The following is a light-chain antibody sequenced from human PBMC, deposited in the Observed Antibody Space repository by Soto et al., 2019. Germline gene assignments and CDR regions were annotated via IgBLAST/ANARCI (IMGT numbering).Light chain of an antibody. V-gene: IGKV4-1*01. CDR2: WAS. Sequence: DIVMTQSPDSLAVSLGERATINCKSSQSVLYSSNNKNYLAWYQQKPGQTPNLLIYWASTRKSGVPDRFSGSGSGTDFTLTISSLQAEDVAVYYCQQYYSTPHTFGQGTRLEIK. CDR1: QSVLYSSNNKNY. CDR3: QQYYSTPHT. J-gene: IGKJ2*01.